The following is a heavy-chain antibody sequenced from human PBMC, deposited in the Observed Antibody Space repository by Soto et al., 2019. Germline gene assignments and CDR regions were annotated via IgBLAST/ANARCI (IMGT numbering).Heavy chain of an antibody. CDR3: AKEYGEQSIDY. V-gene: IGHV3-30*18. Sequence: PGGSLRLSCAASGFTFSSYGMHWVRQAPGKGLEWVAVISYDGSNKYYADSVKGRFTISRDNSKNTLYLQMNSLRAEDTAVYYCAKEYGEQSIDYWGQGTLVTVSS. J-gene: IGHJ4*02. CDR1: GFTFSSYG. CDR2: ISYDGSNK. D-gene: IGHD4-17*01.